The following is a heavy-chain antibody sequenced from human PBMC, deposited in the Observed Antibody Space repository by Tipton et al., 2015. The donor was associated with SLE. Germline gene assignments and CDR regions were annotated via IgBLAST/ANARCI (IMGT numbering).Heavy chain of an antibody. J-gene: IGHJ4*02. Sequence: VQLVQSGGGLVQPGRSLRLSCTASGFTFGDYAMSWVRQAPGRGLEWVGFIRSKAYGGTTEYAASVKGRFTISSDDSKSIAYLQMNSLKTEDTAVYYCTSDPPDYYDSSVYSYYFDYWGQGTLVTVSS. CDR1: GFTFGDYA. CDR3: TSDPPDYYDSSVYSYYFDY. CDR2: IRSKAYGGTT. V-gene: IGHV3-49*04. D-gene: IGHD3-22*01.